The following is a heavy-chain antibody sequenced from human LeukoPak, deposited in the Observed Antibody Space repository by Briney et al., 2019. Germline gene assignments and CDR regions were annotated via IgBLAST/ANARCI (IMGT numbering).Heavy chain of an antibody. J-gene: IGHJ3*02. D-gene: IGHD2-21*01. Sequence: GGSLRLSCAASGFSFSSYAMSWVRQAPGKGLEWVSYITGSDGRTWYPDSVKGRLTISRDNSKNMLYLQMNNLRAEDTAVYYCARDRRFPDDVFDIWGQGLWSPSLQ. V-gene: IGHV3-23*01. CDR3: ARDRRFPDDVFDI. CDR1: GFSFSSYA. CDR2: ITGSDGRT.